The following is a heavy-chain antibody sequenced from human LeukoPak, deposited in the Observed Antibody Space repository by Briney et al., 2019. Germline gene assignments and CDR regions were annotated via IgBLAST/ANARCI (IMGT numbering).Heavy chain of an antibody. CDR3: ARDGYYDFWSGPPDY. Sequence: GRSLRLSCAASGFTFSSYGMHWVRQAPGKGLEWVAVIWYDGSNKYYADSVKGRFTISRDNSKNTLYLQMNSLRAEDTAVYYCARDGYYDFWSGPPDYWGQGTLVTVSS. V-gene: IGHV3-33*01. J-gene: IGHJ4*02. D-gene: IGHD3-3*01. CDR2: IWYDGSNK. CDR1: GFTFSSYG.